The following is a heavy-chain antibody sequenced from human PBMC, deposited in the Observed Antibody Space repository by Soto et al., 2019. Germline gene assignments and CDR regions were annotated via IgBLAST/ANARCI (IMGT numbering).Heavy chain of an antibody. J-gene: IGHJ6*02. CDR3: ARDAGGGYSYGYYGMDV. CDR1: GFTVSSNY. D-gene: IGHD5-18*01. CDR2: IYSGGST. V-gene: IGHV3-53*02. Sequence: EVQLVETGGGLIQPGGSLRLSCAASGFTVSSNYMSWVRQAPGKGLEWVSVIYSGGSTYYADSVKGRFTISGDNSKNPMYRQMNSLRAEDTAVYYCARDAGGGYSYGYYGMDVWGQGTTVTVSS.